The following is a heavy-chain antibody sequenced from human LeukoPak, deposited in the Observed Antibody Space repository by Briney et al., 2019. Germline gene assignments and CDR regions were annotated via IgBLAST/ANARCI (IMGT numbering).Heavy chain of an antibody. Sequence: GGSLRLSCAASRFSLSRFSMNCVRQAPGKGLEWVSSISFLPNYIYYADSLKGRFTISRDNAKNSLYLQINSLRAEDTAVYYCARATPAMVRGLMDPYYFDYWGQGTLVTVSS. V-gene: IGHV3-21*01. CDR3: ARATPAMVRGLMDPYYFDY. CDR2: ISFLPNYI. D-gene: IGHD3-10*01. CDR1: RFSLSRFS. J-gene: IGHJ4*02.